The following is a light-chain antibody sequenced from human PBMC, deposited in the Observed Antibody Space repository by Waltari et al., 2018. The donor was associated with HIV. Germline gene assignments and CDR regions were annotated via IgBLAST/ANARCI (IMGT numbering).Light chain of an antibody. CDR2: SNN. Sequence: QSVLTQPPSASGTPGQRVTISCSGSSSNIGSNTVNWYQQLPGTAPKLLIYSNNQRPAGVPDRFPGSKSGTSASLAISGLQSEAEADYYCAAWDDSLNGAYVFGTGTKVTVL. CDR1: SSNIGSNT. V-gene: IGLV1-44*01. J-gene: IGLJ1*01. CDR3: AAWDDSLNGAYV.